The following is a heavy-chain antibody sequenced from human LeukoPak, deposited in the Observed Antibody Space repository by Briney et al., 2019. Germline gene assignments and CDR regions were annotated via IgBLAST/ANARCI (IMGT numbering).Heavy chain of an antibody. V-gene: IGHV3-11*04. J-gene: IGHJ5*02. CDR1: GFTFGDYA. Sequence: PGGSLRLSCTASGFTFGDYAMSWFRQAPGKGLEWISYISNSESTKYYADSVKGRFTISRDNAKNSLYLQMNSLRAEDTAVYYCARDLGQYYDTSDNWFDPWGQGTLVTVSS. CDR2: ISNSESTK. CDR3: ARDLGQYYDTSDNWFDP. D-gene: IGHD3-22*01.